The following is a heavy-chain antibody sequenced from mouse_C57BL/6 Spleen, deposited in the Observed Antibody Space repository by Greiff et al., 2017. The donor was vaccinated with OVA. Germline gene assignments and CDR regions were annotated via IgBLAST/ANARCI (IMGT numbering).Heavy chain of an antibody. CDR1: GYTFTRCC. CDR2: IYPSDLET. J-gene: IGHJ2*01. D-gene: IGHD1-1*01. CDR3: ARDGSSVFDY. V-gene: IGHV1-52*01. Sequence: QVQLQHPGAELVRPGSSVQLSCRASGYTFTRCCVPWLERMPIQGLNWIGTIYPSDLETHYNQKFKDKATLTVDKASSTAYMQISSLTAEDVAVYYCARDGSSVFDYWGQGTTLTVSS.